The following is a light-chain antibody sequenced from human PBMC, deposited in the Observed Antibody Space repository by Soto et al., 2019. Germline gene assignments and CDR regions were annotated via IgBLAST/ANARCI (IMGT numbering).Light chain of an antibody. CDR3: AAWDDSLSAWV. J-gene: IGLJ3*02. Sequence: QLVLTQPPSASGTPGQRVTMSCSGSSSNIGDNFVYWYQHLPGTAPKLLIFRNDHRPSGVPARVSASKSGTSASLAISGLRSEDEADYYCAAWDDSLSAWVFGGGTKLTVL. CDR2: RND. CDR1: SSNIGDNF. V-gene: IGLV1-47*01.